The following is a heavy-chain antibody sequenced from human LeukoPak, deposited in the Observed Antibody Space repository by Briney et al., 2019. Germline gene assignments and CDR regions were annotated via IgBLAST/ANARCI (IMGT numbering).Heavy chain of an antibody. CDR2: IYHSGST. J-gene: IGHJ4*02. D-gene: IGHD3-9*01. CDR1: GYSISSGYY. CDR3: ARGQGWPTISLDY. V-gene: IGHV4-38-2*02. Sequence: SETLSLTCTVSGYSISSGYYWGWIRPPPGKGLEWIGSIYHSGSTYYNPSLKSRVTISVDTSKNQFSLKLSSVTAADTAVYYCARGQGWPTISLDYWGQGTLVTVSS.